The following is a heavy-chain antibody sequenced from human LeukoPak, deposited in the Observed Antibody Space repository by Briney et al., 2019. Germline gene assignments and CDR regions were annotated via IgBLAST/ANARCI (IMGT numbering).Heavy chain of an antibody. D-gene: IGHD3-22*01. J-gene: IGHJ3*02. Sequence: GASVKVSCKASGGTFSSYAISWVRQAPGQGLEWMGGIIPIFGTANYAQKFQGRVTITADKSTSTAYMELSSLRSEDTAVYYCAREPSPQYYYDSSGLDIWGQGTMVTVSS. CDR2: IIPIFGTA. CDR3: AREPSPQYYYDSSGLDI. CDR1: GGTFSSYA. V-gene: IGHV1-69*06.